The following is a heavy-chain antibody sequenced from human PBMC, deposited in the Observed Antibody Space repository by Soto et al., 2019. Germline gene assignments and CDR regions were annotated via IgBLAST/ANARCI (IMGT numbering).Heavy chain of an antibody. J-gene: IGHJ5*02. CDR1: GFTFSSYE. CDR2: ISSSGSTI. Sequence: RVSLRLSCAASGFTFSSYEMNWVRQAPGKGLEWVSYISSSGSTIYYADSVKGRFTISRDNAKNSLYLHMNSLRAEDTAVYYCERDSPPEYYYYDSRHNWFDPRGQGSPGTVS. V-gene: IGHV3-48*03. D-gene: IGHD3-22*01. CDR3: ERDSPPEYYYYDSRHNWFDP.